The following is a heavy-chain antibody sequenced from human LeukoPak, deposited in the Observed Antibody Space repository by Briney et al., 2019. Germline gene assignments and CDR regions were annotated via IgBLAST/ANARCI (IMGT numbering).Heavy chain of an antibody. CDR3: ERTGNDIPPDQ. J-gene: IGHJ2*01. V-gene: IGHV4-39*02. CDR2: IYYSGST. CDR1: GGSVRNSDSY. Sequence: SETLSLTCTVSGGSVRNSDSYWGWIRQPPGKGPEWIASIYYSGSTYYNSSLKSRVTISVDTSNNHFSLNVSSVTAADSAVYYWERTGNDIPPDQWGRGTLVTVSS. D-gene: IGHD1-1*01.